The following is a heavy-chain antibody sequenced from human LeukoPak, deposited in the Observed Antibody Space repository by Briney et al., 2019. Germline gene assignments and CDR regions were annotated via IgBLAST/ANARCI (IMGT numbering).Heavy chain of an antibody. V-gene: IGHV4-4*07. CDR3: ARDGSGSSGGYFDY. Sequence: SETLSLTCTVSGGSISTYYWSWIRQPAGKGLEWIGRMYTSGSTNYNPSLKSRVTMSVDRSKNQFSLKLSSVTAADTAVYYCARDGSGSSGGYFDYWGQGTLVTVSS. CDR1: GGSISTYY. D-gene: IGHD1-26*01. CDR2: MYTSGST. J-gene: IGHJ4*02.